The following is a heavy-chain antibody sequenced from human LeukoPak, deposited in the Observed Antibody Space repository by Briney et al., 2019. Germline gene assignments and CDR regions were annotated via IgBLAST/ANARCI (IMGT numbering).Heavy chain of an antibody. J-gene: IGHJ6*03. CDR1: GGSFSGYY. V-gene: IGHV4-34*01. Sequence: SETLSLTCTVYGGSFSGYYWSWIRQPPGKGLEWIGEINHSGSTNYNPSLKSRVTMSVDTSKNQFSLKLSSVTAADTAVYYCARAQYYYYYYMDVWGKGTTVTVSS. CDR3: ARAQYYYYYYMDV. CDR2: INHSGST.